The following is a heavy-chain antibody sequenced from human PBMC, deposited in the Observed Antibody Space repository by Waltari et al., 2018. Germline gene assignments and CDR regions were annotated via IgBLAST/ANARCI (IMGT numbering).Heavy chain of an antibody. CDR2: INHNGNI. V-gene: IGHV4-34*02. CDR3: VRLKDCTGPGGNCYSADSFAMDV. Sequence: QVQLQQWGAGQLQPSEPLSLTCPVHGVPFSGYYWGWIRTAPGKGLEWVGEINHNGNINRNPSLRSRLTMLIDTSKSQFALKLNSVTAADTGVYYCVRLKDCTGPGGNCYSADSFAMDVWGQGTMVTVSS. D-gene: IGHD2-15*01. J-gene: IGHJ6*02. CDR1: GVPFSGYY.